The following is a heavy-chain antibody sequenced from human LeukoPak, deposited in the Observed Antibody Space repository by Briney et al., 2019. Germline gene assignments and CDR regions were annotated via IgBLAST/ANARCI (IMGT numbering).Heavy chain of an antibody. CDR3: ARDGRRYCSGGSCWPFQH. CDR2: ISAYNGNT. J-gene: IGHJ1*01. V-gene: IGHV1-18*01. CDR1: GYTFTYYG. Sequence: ASVKVSCKASGYTFTYYGISWVRQAPGQGLEWMGWISAYNGNTNYAQKLQGRVTMTTDTSTSTAYMELRSLRSDDTAVYYCARDGRRYCSGGSCWPFQHWGQGTLVTVSS. D-gene: IGHD2-15*01.